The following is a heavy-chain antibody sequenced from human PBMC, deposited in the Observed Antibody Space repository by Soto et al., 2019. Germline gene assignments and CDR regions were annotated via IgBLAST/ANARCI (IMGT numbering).Heavy chain of an antibody. V-gene: IGHV1-69*01. J-gene: IGHJ5*02. D-gene: IGHD3-22*01. CDR2: IIPNFGTR. Sequence: QVQLVQSGAEVKKPGSSVKVSCKVTGGTHSSYAITWVRQAPGQGLEWMGGIIPNFGTRDYAQKFQGRVTITADPSTSTAYLELSGLTSDDTAVYYCARDGSDYSTSGHYDPWGQGTLVTVSS. CDR3: ARDGSDYSTSGHYDP. CDR1: GGTHSSYA.